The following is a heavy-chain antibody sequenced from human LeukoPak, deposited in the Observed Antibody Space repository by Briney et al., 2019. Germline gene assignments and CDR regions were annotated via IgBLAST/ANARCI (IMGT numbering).Heavy chain of an antibody. CDR1: GFTFSSYG. V-gene: IGHV3-30*02. Sequence: GGSLRLSCAASGFTFSSYGMHWVRQAPGKGLEWVAFIRYDGSNKYYADSVKGRFTISRDNSKNTLYLQMNSLRAEDTAVYYCAKDALWFGELLPYYFDYWGQGTLVTVSS. J-gene: IGHJ4*02. D-gene: IGHD3-10*01. CDR2: IRYDGSNK. CDR3: AKDALWFGELLPYYFDY.